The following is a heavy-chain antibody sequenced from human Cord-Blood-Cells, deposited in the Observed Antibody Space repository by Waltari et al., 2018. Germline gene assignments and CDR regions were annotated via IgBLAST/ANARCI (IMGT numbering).Heavy chain of an antibody. D-gene: IGHD6-13*01. V-gene: IGHV4-38-2*02. CDR1: GYSISSGYY. J-gene: IGHJ4*02. CDR2: IYHSGST. Sequence: QVQLQESGPGLVKPSETLSLTCAVSGYSISSGYYWGWIRQPPGKGLEWIGSIYHSGSTYYNPSLKRRVTISVDTSKNQFSLKLSSVTAADTAVYYCARDRRIAAAGTPDYWGQGTLVTVSS. CDR3: ARDRRIAAAGTPDY.